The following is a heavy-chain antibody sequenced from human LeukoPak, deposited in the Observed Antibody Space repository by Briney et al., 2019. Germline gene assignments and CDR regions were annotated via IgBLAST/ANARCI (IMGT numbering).Heavy chain of an antibody. CDR1: GFTFSGFW. Sequence: GSLRLSCAVSGFTFSGFWMSWSRQAPGKGLEWVASINSDGSEGYYADVVKGRFTISRDNAKNSLYLQINSLRAEDTAVYYCARSSYSSSSSVWGQGTMVTVSS. D-gene: IGHD6-6*01. CDR2: INSDGSEG. V-gene: IGHV3-7*03. J-gene: IGHJ3*01. CDR3: ARSSYSSSSSV.